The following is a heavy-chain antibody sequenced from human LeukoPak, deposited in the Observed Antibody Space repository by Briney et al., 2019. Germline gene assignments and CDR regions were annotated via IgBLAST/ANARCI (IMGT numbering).Heavy chain of an antibody. D-gene: IGHD1-1*01. CDR2: FYSSGST. J-gene: IGHJ6*03. V-gene: IGHV3-53*01. CDR1: GFTVSSNY. CDR3: ARLEKKSYYYMDV. Sequence: PGGSLRLSCAVSGFTVSSNYMGRVRQAPGKGLEWVSVFYSSGSTYYADSVKGRFTISRDNSENTLFLQMNTLRAEDTAVYYCARLEKKSYYYMDVWGKGTTVTVSS.